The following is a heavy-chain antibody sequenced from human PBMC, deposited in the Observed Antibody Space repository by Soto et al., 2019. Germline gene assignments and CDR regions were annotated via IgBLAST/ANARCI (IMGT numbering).Heavy chain of an antibody. CDR3: ARDRGYSSGWRYYFDY. CDR1: GGSISSSSYY. Sequence: SETLSLTCTVSGGSISSSSYYWGWIRQPPGKGLEWIGSIYYSGSTYYNPSLKSRVTISVDTSKNQFSLKLSSVTAADTAVYYCARDRGYSSGWRYYFDYWGQGTLVTVSS. J-gene: IGHJ4*02. V-gene: IGHV4-39*02. CDR2: IYYSGST. D-gene: IGHD6-25*01.